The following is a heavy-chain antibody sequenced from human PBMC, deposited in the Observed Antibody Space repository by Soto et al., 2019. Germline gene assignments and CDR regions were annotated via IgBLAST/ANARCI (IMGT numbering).Heavy chain of an antibody. CDR1: GFTFSSYA. CDR2: ISGSGGST. J-gene: IGHJ6*02. D-gene: IGHD5-12*01. Sequence: GGSLRLSCAASGFTFSSYAMSWVRQAPGKGLEWVSAISGSGGSTYYADSVKGRFTISRDNSKNTLYLQMNSLRAEDTAVYSWEKVRGEWLRPYYCYGMDVWGQGTTVTVSS. CDR3: EKVRGEWLRPYYCYGMDV. V-gene: IGHV3-23*01.